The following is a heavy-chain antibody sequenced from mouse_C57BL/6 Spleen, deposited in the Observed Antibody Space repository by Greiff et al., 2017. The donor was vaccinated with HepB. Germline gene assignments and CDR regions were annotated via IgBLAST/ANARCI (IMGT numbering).Heavy chain of an antibody. CDR3: ARNDYSNSGGFAY. Sequence: EVQGVESGGGLVKPGGSLKLSCAASGFTFSDYGMHWVRQAPEKGLEWVAYISSGSSTIYYADTVKGRFTISRDNAKNTLFLQMTSLRSEDTAMYYCARNDYSNSGGFAYWGQGTLVTVSA. CDR1: GFTFSDYG. D-gene: IGHD2-5*01. J-gene: IGHJ3*01. V-gene: IGHV5-17*01. CDR2: ISSGSSTI.